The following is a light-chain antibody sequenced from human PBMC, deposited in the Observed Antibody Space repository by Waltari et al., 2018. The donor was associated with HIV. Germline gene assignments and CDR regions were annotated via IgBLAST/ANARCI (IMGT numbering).Light chain of an antibody. V-gene: IGLV2-11*01. CDR1: SIDVGDYNY. Sequence: QSALTQPRSVSGSPGQSVTISCTGTSIDVGDYNYVSWYQQHPGKAPKLMIFDVNKRPSGVPDRFSGSKSGNTASLTISGLQAEDEADYYCCSYADKYTWVFGGGTKLTVL. CDR3: CSYADKYTWV. J-gene: IGLJ3*02. CDR2: DVN.